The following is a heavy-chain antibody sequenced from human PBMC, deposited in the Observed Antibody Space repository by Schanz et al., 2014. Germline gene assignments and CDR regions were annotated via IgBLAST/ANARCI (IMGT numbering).Heavy chain of an antibody. J-gene: IGHJ4*02. D-gene: IGHD7-27*01. CDR2: INTNTGNP. V-gene: IGHV7-4-1*02. CDR3: ARGEANWGQY. CDR1: GYNFTTYT. Sequence: QVQLVQSGSELTRPGASVKVSCKASGYNFTTYTMNWVRQAPGQGLEWMGWINTNTGNPTYAQGFTGRVVFSLDTSVSPAYLQISFLKADDTAVFFCARGEANWGQYWGQGTLVTVSS.